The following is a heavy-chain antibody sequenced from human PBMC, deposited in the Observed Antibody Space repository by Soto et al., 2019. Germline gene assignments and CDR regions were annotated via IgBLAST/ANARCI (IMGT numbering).Heavy chain of an antibody. CDR3: ARHGTSSGWAYFDY. Sequence: PSETLSLTCTVSGGSISSSSYYWGWIRQPPGKGPEWIGSIYYSGSTYYNPSLKSRVTISVDTSKNQFSLKLSSVTAADTAVYYCARHGTSSGWAYFDYWGQGTLVTAPQ. D-gene: IGHD6-19*01. CDR1: GGSISSSSYY. J-gene: IGHJ4*02. CDR2: IYYSGST. V-gene: IGHV4-39*01.